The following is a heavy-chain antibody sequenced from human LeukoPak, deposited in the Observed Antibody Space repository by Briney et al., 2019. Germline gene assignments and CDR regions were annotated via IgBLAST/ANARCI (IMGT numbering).Heavy chain of an antibody. J-gene: IGHJ3*02. CDR3: ARGDYGDYGEAFDI. D-gene: IGHD4-17*01. CDR1: GFTFSSYS. Sequence: GGSLRLSCAASGFTFSSYSMNWVRQAPGKGLEWVSSISSSSYIYYADSVKGRFTISRDNAKNSLYLQMNSLRAEDTAVYYCARGDYGDYGEAFDIWGQGTMVTVSS. V-gene: IGHV3-21*01. CDR2: ISSSSYI.